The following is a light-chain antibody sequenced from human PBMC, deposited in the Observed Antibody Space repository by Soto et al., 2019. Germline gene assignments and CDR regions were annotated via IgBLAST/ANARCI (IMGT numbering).Light chain of an antibody. CDR1: QSVSSSY. J-gene: IGKJ1*01. CDR3: QQYGSSP. CDR2: GAS. Sequence: EVGLRQSPGTLSLSPGERATLSCRASQSVSSSYLAWYQQKPGQAPRLLIYGASSRATGIPDRFSGSGSGTDFTLTISRLEPEDFAVYYCQQYGSSPLGQGTKVEIK. V-gene: IGKV3-20*01.